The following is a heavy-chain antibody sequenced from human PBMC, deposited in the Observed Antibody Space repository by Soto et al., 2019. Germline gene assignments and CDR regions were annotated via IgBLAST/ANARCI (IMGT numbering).Heavy chain of an antibody. CDR2: ISISSGNT. D-gene: IGHD3-10*01. Sequence: GASVKVSCKASGYTFSDYGITWVRQAPGQGLEWMGWISISSGNTHFEESLQGRVTMTSDKTSTAYMELWRLRSDDSAMYYCARSYNYGSYWYFDLWGRGTLVTV. CDR1: GYTFSDYG. V-gene: IGHV1-18*04. J-gene: IGHJ2*01. CDR3: ARSYNYGSYWYFDL.